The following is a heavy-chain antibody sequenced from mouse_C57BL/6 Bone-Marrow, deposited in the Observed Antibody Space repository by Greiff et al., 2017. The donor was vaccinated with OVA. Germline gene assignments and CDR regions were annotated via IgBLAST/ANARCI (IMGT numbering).Heavy chain of an antibody. CDR2: IWSGGST. D-gene: IGHD2-3*01. Sequence: VMLVESGPGLVQPSQSLSITCTVSGFSLTSYGVHWVRQSPGKGLEWLGVIWSGGSTDYNAAFISRLSISKDNSKSQVFFKMNSLQADDTAIYYCARCDGYYYFDYWGQGTTLTVSS. V-gene: IGHV2-2*01. CDR1: GFSLTSYG. J-gene: IGHJ2*01. CDR3: ARCDGYYYFDY.